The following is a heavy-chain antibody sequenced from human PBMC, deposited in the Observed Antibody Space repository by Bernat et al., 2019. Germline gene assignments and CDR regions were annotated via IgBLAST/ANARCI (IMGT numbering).Heavy chain of an antibody. CDR3: GRHFESGGFDI. CDR2: ICYSGST. CDR1: GGPISSSNCY. D-gene: IGHD1-26*01. V-gene: IGHV4-39*01. Sequence: QLQLQESGPGLVKPSETLSLTCIVSGGPISSSNCYWAWTRQSPGKGLEWIASICYSGSTYYNPSLKSRVTISVDTSKNQFSLKLRSVTAADTAVYYCGRHFESGGFDIWGRGTLVTVSS. J-gene: IGHJ2*01.